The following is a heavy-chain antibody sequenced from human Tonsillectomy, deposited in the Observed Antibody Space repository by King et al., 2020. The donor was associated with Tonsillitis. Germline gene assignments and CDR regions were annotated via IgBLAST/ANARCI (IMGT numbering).Heavy chain of an antibody. D-gene: IGHD2-15*01. V-gene: IGHV3-30-3*01. CDR1: GFTFSNYA. Sequence: VQLVESGGGVVQPGRSLRLSCAASGFTFSNYAIHWVRQAPGKGLEWVAVVSYDGSTKYCADSLKGRFTISRDNYKNTLYVQMNSLGAEDTAVYYCARSNSDRGGYYDYYGMDVWGQGTTVTVSS. CDR2: VSYDGSTK. J-gene: IGHJ6*02. CDR3: ARSNSDRGGYYDYYGMDV.